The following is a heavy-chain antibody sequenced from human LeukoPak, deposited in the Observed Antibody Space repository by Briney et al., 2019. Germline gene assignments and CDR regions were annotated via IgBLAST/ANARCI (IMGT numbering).Heavy chain of an antibody. V-gene: IGHV3-74*01. CDR1: GFTFSDYW. Sequence: GGSLRLSCAASGFTFSDYWMHWVRQAPGKGLVWVSRIDNDGSRTNYADSVRGRFTISRDNAKNTVYLQMNSLRAEDTVMYYCTRMDDTSGKNWFDPWGQGALVTVSS. J-gene: IGHJ5*02. D-gene: IGHD3-22*01. CDR2: IDNDGSRT. CDR3: TRMDDTSGKNWFDP.